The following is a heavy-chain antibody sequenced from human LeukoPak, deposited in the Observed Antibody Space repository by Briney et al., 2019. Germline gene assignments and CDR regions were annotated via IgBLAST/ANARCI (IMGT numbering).Heavy chain of an antibody. J-gene: IGHJ4*02. V-gene: IGHV3-7*01. CDR1: GFTLSSHW. CDR2: IDHDGDSE. Sequence: GGSLRLSCAASGFTLSSHWMSWVRQAPWKGLEWVANIDHDGDSENYVDSVKGRFTISRDNAKNSLYLQMDSLRVVDTALYYCAREGSGYDYWGRGTLVTVSS. CDR3: AREGSGYDY. D-gene: IGHD2-15*01.